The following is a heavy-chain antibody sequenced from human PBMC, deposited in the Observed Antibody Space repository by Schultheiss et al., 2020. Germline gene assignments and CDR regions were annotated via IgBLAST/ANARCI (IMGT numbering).Heavy chain of an antibody. D-gene: IGHD6-19*01. CDR3: AKAAGYSSGWYLFVDY. Sequence: GGSLRLSCAASGFTFSSYSMNWVRQAPGKGLEWVAVISYDGSNKYYADSVKGRFTISRDNAKNSLYLQMNSLRAEDTAVYYCAKAAGYSSGWYLFVDYWGQGTLVTVSS. J-gene: IGHJ4*02. V-gene: IGHV3-30*18. CDR2: ISYDGSNK. CDR1: GFTFSSYS.